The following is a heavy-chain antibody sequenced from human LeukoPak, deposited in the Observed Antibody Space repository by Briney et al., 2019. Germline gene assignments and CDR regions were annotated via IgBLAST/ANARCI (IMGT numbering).Heavy chain of an antibody. CDR3: ARAAPTTVTLEHFDY. CDR2: IGTAGDT. CDR1: GFTFSSYD. V-gene: IGHV3-13*01. Sequence: PGGSLRLSCAASGFTFSSYDMHWVRQATGKGLEWVSAIGTAGDTYYPGSVKGRFTISRENAKNSLYLQMNSLRAEDTAVYYCARAAPTTVTLEHFDYWGQGTLVTVSS. J-gene: IGHJ4*02. D-gene: IGHD4-17*01.